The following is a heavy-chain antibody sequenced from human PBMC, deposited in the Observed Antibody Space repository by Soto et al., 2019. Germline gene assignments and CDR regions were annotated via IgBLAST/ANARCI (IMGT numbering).Heavy chain of an antibody. V-gene: IGHV1-3*01. Sequence: ASVKVSCKASGYTFTSYAMHWVRQAPVQRLEWMGWINAGNGNTKYSQKFQGRVTFTRDTSANTAYMDLSSLRSEDTAVYYCARDSRNSYGLYYFDYWGPGTLVTVSS. D-gene: IGHD5-18*01. CDR2: INAGNGNT. CDR1: GYTFTSYA. J-gene: IGHJ4*02. CDR3: ARDSRNSYGLYYFDY.